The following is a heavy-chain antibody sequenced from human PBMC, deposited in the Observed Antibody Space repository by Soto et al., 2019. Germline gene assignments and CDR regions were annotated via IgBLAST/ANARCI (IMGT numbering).Heavy chain of an antibody. D-gene: IGHD3-3*01. Sequence: SETLSLTCTVSGASISSSNYYWGWIRQPPGKGLEWIGSFYYSGSTYYNPSLKSRVVIFVDTSRNQFSLKLSSVTAADTAMYYCARSSEVLRFLEWLSYYMDIWGKGTTVTVSS. CDR2: FYYSGST. CDR1: GASISSSNYY. CDR3: ARSSEVLRFLEWLSYYMDI. J-gene: IGHJ6*03. V-gene: IGHV4-39*01.